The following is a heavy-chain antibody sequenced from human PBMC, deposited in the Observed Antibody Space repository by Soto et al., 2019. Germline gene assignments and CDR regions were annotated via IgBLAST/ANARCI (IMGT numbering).Heavy chain of an antibody. V-gene: IGHV4-59*08. CDR1: GGSISSYY. CDR3: ARLHGYCSGGSCYHP. D-gene: IGHD2-15*01. Sequence: SETLSLTCTVSGGSISSYYWSWIRQPPGKGLEWIGYIYYSGSTNYNPSLKSRVTISVDTSKNQFSLKLSSVTAADTAVYYCARLHGYCSGGSCYHPWGQGTLVTVSS. J-gene: IGHJ5*02. CDR2: IYYSGST.